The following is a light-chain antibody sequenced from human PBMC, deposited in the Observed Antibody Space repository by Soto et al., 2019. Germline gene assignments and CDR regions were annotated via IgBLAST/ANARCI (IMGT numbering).Light chain of an antibody. CDR1: QSVGST. V-gene: IGKV3-15*01. J-gene: IGKJ1*01. Sequence: ETVMTQSPATLSVSPGERATLSCRASQSVGSTLAWYQQKPGQAPRLVIYGASSRATGIPARFSGSGSGTEFTLTISSLQSEEFAVDYCQQYNNWPQTFGQGTNVEI. CDR3: QQYNNWPQT. CDR2: GAS.